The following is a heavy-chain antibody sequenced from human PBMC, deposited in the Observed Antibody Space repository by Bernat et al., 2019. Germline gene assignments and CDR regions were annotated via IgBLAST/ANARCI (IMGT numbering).Heavy chain of an antibody. V-gene: IGHV4-59*01. J-gene: IGHJ3*01. CDR1: GGSISSYY. CDR2: IYYSGST. D-gene: IGHD4-17*01. CDR3: AGAHGDRVAFDV. Sequence: QVQLQESGPGLVKPSETLSLTCTVSGGSISSYYWSWIRQPPGKGLEWMGDIYYSGSTNYNPSLKSRVTISVDTSKNQFFLKLGSVTAADTTVYYCAGAHGDRVAFDVWCQGTMVTVSS.